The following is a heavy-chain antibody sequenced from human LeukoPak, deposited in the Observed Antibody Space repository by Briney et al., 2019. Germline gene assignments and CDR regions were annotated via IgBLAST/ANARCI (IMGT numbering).Heavy chain of an antibody. Sequence: GGSLRLSCAASGFTSSTFWMSWRRQAPGKGLEWVANIKWDASQNYYVDSVKGRFTISRDNAKNSVFLQMNSLRAEDTAVYYCAREDKYGFDIWGLGTMVTVSS. J-gene: IGHJ3*02. CDR2: IKWDASQN. V-gene: IGHV3-7*04. CDR3: AREDKYGFDI. CDR1: GFTSSTFW.